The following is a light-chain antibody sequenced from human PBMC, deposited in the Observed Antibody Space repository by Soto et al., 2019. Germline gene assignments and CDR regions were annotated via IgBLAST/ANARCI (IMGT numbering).Light chain of an antibody. CDR1: QSVSNN. Sequence: EIVMTQSPVTLSVSPGERATLSCRASQSVSNNLAWYQQKPGQAPRLLIYGASTRATGIPARFSGSGSGTEFTLTISRLEPEDFAVYYCHQYGISPFGGGTKVEIK. V-gene: IGKV3-15*01. CDR2: GAS. J-gene: IGKJ4*01. CDR3: HQYGISP.